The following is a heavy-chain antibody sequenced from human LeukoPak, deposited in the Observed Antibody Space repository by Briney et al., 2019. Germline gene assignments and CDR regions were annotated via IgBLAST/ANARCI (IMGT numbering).Heavy chain of an antibody. Sequence: GGSLRLSCAASGFTFSGYSRNWVRQAPGKGLEWVSDINSSSSNIYYADSVKGRFTISRDNAKNSLYLQRNSIRAEDTAFYYCERATTLLFPHTHYWGQGTLVTVSS. CDR2: INSSSSNI. CDR1: GFTFSGYS. D-gene: IGHD1-26*01. V-gene: IGHV3-21*01. J-gene: IGHJ4*02. CDR3: ERATTLLFPHTHY.